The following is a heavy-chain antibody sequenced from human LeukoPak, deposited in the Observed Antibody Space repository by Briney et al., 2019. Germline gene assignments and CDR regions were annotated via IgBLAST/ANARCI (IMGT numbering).Heavy chain of an antibody. CDR2: ISTYNGNT. Sequence: GASVKVSCKASGYTFTTYGISWVRQAPGQGLEWMGWISTYNGNTNYAQQFQGRVTMTADTSMSTTYMELRRLRSGDTAVYYCARDLIAVRPGWFDPWDQGSLVTVSS. J-gene: IGHJ5*02. CDR3: ARDLIAVRPGWFDP. V-gene: IGHV1-18*01. CDR1: GYTFTTYG. D-gene: IGHD6-6*01.